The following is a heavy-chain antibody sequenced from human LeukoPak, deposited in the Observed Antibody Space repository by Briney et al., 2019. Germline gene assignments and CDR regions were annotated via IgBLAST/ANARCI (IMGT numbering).Heavy chain of an antibody. CDR3: AADRSEYGSRPLNWFDP. V-gene: IGHV3-23*01. D-gene: IGHD6-13*01. J-gene: IGHJ5*02. Sequence: PGGSLRLSCAGSGFTSNTYAINWVRQAPNKGLEWVSGVTATGDRTYYADSVRGRFSVSSDSSKTTFYLQMDSLRGDDTAVYYCAADRSEYGSRPLNWFDPWGQGTLVTVSS. CDR2: VTATGDRT. CDR1: GFTSNTYA.